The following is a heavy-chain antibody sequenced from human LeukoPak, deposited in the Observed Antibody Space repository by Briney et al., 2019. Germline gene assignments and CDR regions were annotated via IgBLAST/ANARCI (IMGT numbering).Heavy chain of an antibody. CDR3: AKGAVRGWYFDY. V-gene: IGHV3-23*01. CDR2: ISGSGGST. CDR1: GFTFSSYW. D-gene: IGHD3-10*01. Sequence: SGGSLRLSCAASGFTFSSYWMSWVRQAPGKGLEWVSAISGSGGSTYYADSVKGRFTISRDNSKNTLYLQMNSLRAEDTAVYYCAKGAVRGWYFDYWGQGTLVTVSS. J-gene: IGHJ4*02.